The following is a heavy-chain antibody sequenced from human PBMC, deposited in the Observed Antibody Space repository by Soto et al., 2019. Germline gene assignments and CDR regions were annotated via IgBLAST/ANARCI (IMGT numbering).Heavy chain of an antibody. CDR1: GGSISSYY. D-gene: IGHD6-13*01. CDR2: IYYSGST. Sequence: SETLSLTCTVSGGSISSYYWSWIRQPPGKGLEWIGYIYYSGSTNYNPSLKSRVTISVDTSKNQFSLKLSSVTAADTAVYYCAREQLGDYYYGMEVWGQGTTVTVSS. V-gene: IGHV4-59*01. J-gene: IGHJ6*02. CDR3: AREQLGDYYYGMEV.